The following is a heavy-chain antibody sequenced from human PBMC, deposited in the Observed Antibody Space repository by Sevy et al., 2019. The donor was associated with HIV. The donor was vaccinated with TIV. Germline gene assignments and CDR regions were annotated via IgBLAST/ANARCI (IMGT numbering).Heavy chain of an antibody. CDR2: ISWNGFST. CDR1: GSGFRFDDYA. D-gene: IGHD5-18*01. V-gene: IGHV3-9*01. J-gene: IGHJ6*02. Sequence: GGSLRLSCVASGSGFRFDDYAMNWVRQAPGKGLEWVAGISWNGFSTGYGDSVTGRATISRDNAKNSVYLQMNNLRDEDTALYYCAKDTVPVGYRFDYQYTYYYGMDVWGQGTTVTVSS. CDR3: AKDTVPVGYRFDYQYTYYYGMDV.